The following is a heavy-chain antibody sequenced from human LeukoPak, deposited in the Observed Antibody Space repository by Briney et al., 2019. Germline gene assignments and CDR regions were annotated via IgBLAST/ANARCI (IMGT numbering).Heavy chain of an antibody. CDR3: ARVYGSSWLYYFDY. Sequence: SETLSLTCTVSGGSISSGGYYWSWIRPPPGKGLEWIGYIYYSGSTKYNPSLKSRVTISVDTSKNQFSLKLSSVTAADTAVYYCARVYGSSWLYYFDYWGQGTLVTVSS. CDR2: IYYSGST. J-gene: IGHJ4*02. V-gene: IGHV4-61*08. D-gene: IGHD6-13*01. CDR1: GGSISSGGYY.